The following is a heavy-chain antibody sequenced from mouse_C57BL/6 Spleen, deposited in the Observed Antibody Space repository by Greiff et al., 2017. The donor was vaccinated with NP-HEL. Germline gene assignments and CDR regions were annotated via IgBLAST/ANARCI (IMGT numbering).Heavy chain of an antibody. CDR2: ISYDGSN. CDR3: ARVYYDYHYFDY. D-gene: IGHD2-4*01. V-gene: IGHV3-6*01. Sequence: EVKLMESGPGLVKPSQSLSLTCSVTGYSITSGYYWNWIRQFPGNKLEWMGYISYDGSNNYNPSLKNRISITRDTSKNQFFLKLNSVTTEDTATYYCARVYYDYHYFDYWGQGTTLTVSS. J-gene: IGHJ2*01. CDR1: GYSITSGYY.